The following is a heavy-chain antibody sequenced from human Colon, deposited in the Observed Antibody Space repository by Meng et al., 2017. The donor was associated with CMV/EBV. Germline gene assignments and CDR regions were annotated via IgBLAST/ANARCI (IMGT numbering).Heavy chain of an antibody. J-gene: IGHJ4*02. CDR1: GFDFRSYD. V-gene: IGHV3-13*01. D-gene: IGHD6-19*01. Sequence: GKSLKISCAASGFDFRSYDMHWVRQVKGKGLEWVSAIGNGGDTIGNGGDTYYAGSVKGRFTISRDNANNSLYLQMTSLRTDDTAVYYCARLRGLASYGSDWGYWGQGTLVTVSS. CDR2: IGNGGDTIGNGGDT. CDR3: ARLRGLASYGSDWGY.